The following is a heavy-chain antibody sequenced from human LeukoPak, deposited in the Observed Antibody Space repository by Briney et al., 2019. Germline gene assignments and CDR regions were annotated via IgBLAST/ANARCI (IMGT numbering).Heavy chain of an antibody. CDR1: VGSIRRYY. Sequence: PSDSLPLTCTVCVGSIRRYYRRWIRQPAGQGLEGMGHIYGNGCANYNPSLKSRVTMSVDTSKNQFYLKLNSVTAADTAVYYCARESGAKKGYSSGWLYWYYFDYWGEGTLVTVSS. J-gene: IGHJ4*02. D-gene: IGHD6-19*01. CDR2: IYGNGCA. CDR3: ARESGAKKGYSSGWLYWYYFDY. V-gene: IGHV4-4*07.